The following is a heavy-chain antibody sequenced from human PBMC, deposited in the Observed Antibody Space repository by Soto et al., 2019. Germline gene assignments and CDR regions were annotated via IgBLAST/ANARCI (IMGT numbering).Heavy chain of an antibody. Sequence: SVKVSCEASGGTFSSYAISWVRQAPGQGLEWMGGIIPIFGTANYAQKFQGRVTITADESTSTAYMELSSLRSEDTAVYYCARDLNYDSSGYDAFDIWGQGTMVTVSS. V-gene: IGHV1-69*13. CDR1: GGTFSSYA. CDR3: ARDLNYDSSGYDAFDI. J-gene: IGHJ3*02. D-gene: IGHD3-22*01. CDR2: IIPIFGTA.